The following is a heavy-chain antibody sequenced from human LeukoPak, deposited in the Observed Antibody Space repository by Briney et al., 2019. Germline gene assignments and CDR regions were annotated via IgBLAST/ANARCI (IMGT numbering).Heavy chain of an antibody. D-gene: IGHD3-3*01. CDR1: GLTFSKYA. J-gene: IGHJ4*02. V-gene: IGHV3-23*01. CDR3: AKDLGYDFWSGCFDS. CDR2: VSGSGGTT. Sequence: GGSLRLSCAASGLTFSKYAMSWVRQAPGKGLEWVSTVSGSGGTTYYADSVKGRFTISRDNSKNTLYMEMKRLRAEDTAVYYCAKDLGYDFWSGCFDSWGQGTLVTVSS.